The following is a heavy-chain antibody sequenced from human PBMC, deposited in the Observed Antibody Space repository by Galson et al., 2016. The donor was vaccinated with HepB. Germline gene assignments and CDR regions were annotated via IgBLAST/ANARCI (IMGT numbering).Heavy chain of an antibody. V-gene: IGHV3-66*01. CDR3: AREGFGGFDI. CDR2: IYSGGRT. Sequence: SLRLSCAASGFTVSSNYMTWVRQAPGKGLEWVSTIYSGGRTHYADSVKGRFTISRDNSKNTLSLQMNSLRAEDTAVYYCAREGFGGFDIWGQGTLVTVSS. J-gene: IGHJ3*02. D-gene: IGHD4-23*01. CDR1: GFTVSSNY.